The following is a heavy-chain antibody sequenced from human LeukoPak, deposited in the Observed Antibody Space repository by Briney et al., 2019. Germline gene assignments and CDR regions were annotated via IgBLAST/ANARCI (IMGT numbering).Heavy chain of an antibody. CDR1: GFTFSSYA. D-gene: IGHD6-19*01. J-gene: IGHJ4*02. V-gene: IGHV3-23*01. CDR2: ISGSGGST. CDR3: AKEGYSSGWPPKSDY. Sequence: PGGSLRLSCAASGFTFSSYAMSWVRQAPGKGLGWVSAISGSGGSTYYADSVKGRFTISRDNSKNTLYLQMNSLRAEDTAVYYCAKEGYSSGWPPKSDYWGQGTLVTVSS.